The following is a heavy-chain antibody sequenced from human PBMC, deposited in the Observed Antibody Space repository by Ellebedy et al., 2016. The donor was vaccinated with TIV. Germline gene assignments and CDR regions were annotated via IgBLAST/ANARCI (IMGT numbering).Heavy chain of an antibody. D-gene: IGHD6-19*01. J-gene: IGHJ5*02. CDR3: AKDVAVAGTVPNWFDP. Sequence: AASVKVSCKASRFTFTSHAIHWVRQTPGQRLEWIGWINAGSGHTLYSQNFQDRVTITRDTSATTAYMELSSLRSEDTAVYFCAKDVAVAGTVPNWFDPWGQGTLVTVSS. CDR1: RFTFTSHA. V-gene: IGHV1-3*01. CDR2: INAGSGHT.